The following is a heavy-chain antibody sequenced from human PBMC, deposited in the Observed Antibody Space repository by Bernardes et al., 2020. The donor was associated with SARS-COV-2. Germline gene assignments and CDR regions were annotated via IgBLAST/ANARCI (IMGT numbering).Heavy chain of an antibody. CDR3: ARGRDIVVEPSDSDASDV. V-gene: IGHV1-69*13. J-gene: IGHJ3*01. D-gene: IGHD2-2*01. CDR1: GGTINMFV. CDR2: IIPIFGTT. Sequence: SMKVSCKASGGTINMFVMSWVRQAPGRRLEWMGGIIPIFGTTHYAQKFQGRVTITADESTSTAYLELRSLRSEDTAIYFCARGRDIVVEPSDSDASDVWGQGTMVTVST.